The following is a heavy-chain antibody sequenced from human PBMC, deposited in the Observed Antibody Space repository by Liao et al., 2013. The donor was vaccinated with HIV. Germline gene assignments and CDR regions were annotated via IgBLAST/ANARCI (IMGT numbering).Heavy chain of an antibody. D-gene: IGHD3-10*01. V-gene: IGHV4-30-2*01. J-gene: IGHJ3*02. CDR1: GGSISSAGYS. Sequence: QLQLQASGSGLVKPSQTLSLTCAVSGGSISSAGYSWSWIRQPPGKGLEWIGYIYHSGSTYYNPSLKSRVTISVDRSKNQFSLKLSSVTAADTAVYYCARVWHYYGSGTNNDAFDIWGQGTMVTVSS. CDR3: ARVWHYYGSGTNNDAFDI. CDR2: IYHSGST.